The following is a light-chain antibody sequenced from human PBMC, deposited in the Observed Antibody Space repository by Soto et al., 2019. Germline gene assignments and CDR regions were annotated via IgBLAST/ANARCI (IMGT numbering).Light chain of an antibody. Sequence: DIQMTQSPTTLSASIGDRVTITCRASESIRTWLAWYQHKPGKAPKFLIYDASTLQSGVPSRFSGSGSGTEFTLTISSLQPDDFETYYCQQYNNYPRTFGQGTKVEVK. CDR3: QQYNNYPRT. V-gene: IGKV1-5*01. J-gene: IGKJ1*01. CDR1: ESIRTW. CDR2: DAS.